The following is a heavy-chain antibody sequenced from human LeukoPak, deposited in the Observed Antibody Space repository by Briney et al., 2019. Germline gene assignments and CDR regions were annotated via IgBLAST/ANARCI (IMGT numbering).Heavy chain of an antibody. CDR2: INPNSGGT. CDR1: GYTFTGYY. D-gene: IGHD3-10*01. J-gene: IGHJ6*03. CDR3: ARGLKVRGVIITQRWGYYYYMDV. V-gene: IGHV1-2*02. Sequence: GASVKVSCKASGYTFTGYYMHWVRQAPGQGLEWMGWINPNSGGTNYAQKFQGRVTITRNTSISTAYMELSSLRSEDTAVYYCARGLKVRGVIITQRWGYYYYMDVWGKGTTVTVSS.